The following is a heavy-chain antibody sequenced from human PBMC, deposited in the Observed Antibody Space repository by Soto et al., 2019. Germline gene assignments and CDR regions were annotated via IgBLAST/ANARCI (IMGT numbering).Heavy chain of an antibody. CDR1: SGSISSSNW. CDR2: IYHSGST. D-gene: IGHD4-17*01. Sequence: SETLSLTCAVSSGSISSSNWWSWVRHPPGKGLERIGEIYHSGSTNYNPSLKSRVTISVDKSKNQFSLKLSYLNAADTDVYYCAREATVNHWFDPWGQGTLVTVSS. V-gene: IGHV4-4*02. CDR3: AREATVNHWFDP. J-gene: IGHJ5*02.